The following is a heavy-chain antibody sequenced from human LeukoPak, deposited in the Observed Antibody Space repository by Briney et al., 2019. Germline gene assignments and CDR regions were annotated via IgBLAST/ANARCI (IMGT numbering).Heavy chain of an antibody. J-gene: IGHJ3*02. CDR2: INHSGST. Sequence: SETLSLTCAVYGGSFSGYYWSWIRQPPGKGLEWIGEINHSGSTNYNPSLKSRVTISVDTSKNHFSLKLSSVTAADTAVYYCARGNYDILTDYGAFDIWGQGTMVTVSS. V-gene: IGHV4-34*01. CDR1: GGSFSGYY. D-gene: IGHD3-9*01. CDR3: ARGNYDILTDYGAFDI.